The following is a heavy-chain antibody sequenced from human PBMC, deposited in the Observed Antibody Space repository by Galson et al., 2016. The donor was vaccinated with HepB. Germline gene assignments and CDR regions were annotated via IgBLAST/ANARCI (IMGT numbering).Heavy chain of an antibody. CDR2: IDDSGKS. CDR1: GDSVTSHY. Sequence: SETLSLTCTVSGDSVTSHYWSWIRQSPGKGLEWIGGIDDSGKSDSNPSLKIRATISRDTSQNHFSLRLTSVTAADSAVYYCAKSKIYHFVTGYSISGFDVWGQGAMVSISS. V-gene: IGHV4-59*02. J-gene: IGHJ3*01. CDR3: AKSKIYHFVTGYSISGFDV. D-gene: IGHD3-9*01.